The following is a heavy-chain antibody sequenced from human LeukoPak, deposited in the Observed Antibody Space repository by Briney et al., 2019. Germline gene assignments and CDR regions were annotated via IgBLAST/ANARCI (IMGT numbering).Heavy chain of an antibody. CDR3: ARGSQVDDFWSGYRAPLDY. CDR2: IYYSGSA. J-gene: IGHJ4*02. Sequence: PSEALSLTCTVSGGSISSSGYYWSWIRQPPGKGLEWIGTIYYSGSAYYNPSLKTQVTISVDTSKNQFSLKLSSVTAADTAVYFCARGSQVDDFWSGYRAPLDYWGQGTLVTVSS. D-gene: IGHD3-3*01. V-gene: IGHV4-39*01. CDR1: GGSISSSGYY.